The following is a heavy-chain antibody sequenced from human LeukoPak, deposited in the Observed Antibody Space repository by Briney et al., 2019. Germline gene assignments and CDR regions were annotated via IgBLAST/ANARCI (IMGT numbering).Heavy chain of an antibody. D-gene: IGHD3-3*01. V-gene: IGHV4-34*01. CDR2: INHSGST. CDR1: GGSFSGYY. Sequence: SETLPLTCAVYGGSFSGYYWSWIRQPPGKGLEWIGEINHSGSTNYNPSLKSRVTISVDTSKNQFSLKLSSVTAADTAVYYCARGGRGFWSGYAARAFDIWGQGTMVTVSS. J-gene: IGHJ3*02. CDR3: ARGGRGFWSGYAARAFDI.